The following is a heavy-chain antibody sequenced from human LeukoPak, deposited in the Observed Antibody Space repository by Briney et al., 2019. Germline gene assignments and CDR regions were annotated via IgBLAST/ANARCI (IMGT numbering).Heavy chain of an antibody. V-gene: IGHV3-49*03. CDR1: GFTFGDYS. Sequence: GGSLRLSCTASGFTFGDYSMSWFRQAPGKGLGLVGFIRSKAYGGTIQYAASVRGRFTISRDDSKSIAYLQMDSLKTEDTAMYYCTRNPYYDFCCFDYWGQGTLVTVSS. CDR2: IRSKAYGGTI. D-gene: IGHD3-3*01. J-gene: IGHJ4*02. CDR3: TRNPYYDFCCFDY.